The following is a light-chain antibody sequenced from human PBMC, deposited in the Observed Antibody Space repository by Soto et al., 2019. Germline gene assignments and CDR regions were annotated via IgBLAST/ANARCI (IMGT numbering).Light chain of an antibody. CDR3: QQYNNKWT. J-gene: IGKJ1*01. CDR1: QGISSY. V-gene: IGKV1-5*03. CDR2: KAS. Sequence: DIHMTQSPSTLSASVGDRFTITCRASQGISSYLAWYKQKPGKAPNLLIYKASSLQNGVPSRFSGSGSGTEFTLTISSLKPEDVATYYCQQYNNKWTFGPGTKVDIK.